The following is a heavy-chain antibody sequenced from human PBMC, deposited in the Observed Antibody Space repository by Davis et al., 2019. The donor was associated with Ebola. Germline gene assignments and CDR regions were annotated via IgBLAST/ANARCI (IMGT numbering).Heavy chain of an antibody. Sequence: ASVKVSCKASGYTFTSYGISWVRQAPGQGLEWMGWISAYNGNTNYAQKLQGRVTMTTDTSTSTAYMELRNLRSDDTAVYYCARDREYQLLFSYNWFDPWGQGTLVTVSS. CDR2: ISAYNGNT. J-gene: IGHJ5*02. CDR1: GYTFTSYG. V-gene: IGHV1-18*01. D-gene: IGHD2-2*01. CDR3: ARDREYQLLFSYNWFDP.